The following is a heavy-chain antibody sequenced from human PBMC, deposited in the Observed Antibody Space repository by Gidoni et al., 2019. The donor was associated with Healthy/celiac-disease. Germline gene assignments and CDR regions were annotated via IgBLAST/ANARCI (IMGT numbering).Heavy chain of an antibody. Sequence: QVQLVASGGGLVKPGGSLRLSCAASGFTFSDYYMSWIRQAPGKGLEWVSYISSSSSYTNYADSVKGRFTISRDNAKNSLYLQMNSLRAEDTAVYYCARVEYSSGWYVFDYWGQGTLVTVSS. CDR1: GFTFSDYY. D-gene: IGHD6-19*01. J-gene: IGHJ4*02. CDR3: ARVEYSSGWYVFDY. V-gene: IGHV3-11*05. CDR2: ISSSSSYT.